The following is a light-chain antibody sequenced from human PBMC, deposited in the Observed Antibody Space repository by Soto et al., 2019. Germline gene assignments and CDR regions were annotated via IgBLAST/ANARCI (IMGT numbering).Light chain of an antibody. V-gene: IGKV3-20*01. J-gene: IGKJ5*01. CDR3: QQYGSSIT. CDR2: GAS. CDR1: QSVSSSY. Sequence: EIVLTQSPGNLSLSPGERATLSCRASQSVSSSYLAWYQQKPGQAPRPLIYGASSRATGIPDRFSGSGSGTDFTLTISRLEPEDFAVYYCQQYGSSITFGQGTRLEIK.